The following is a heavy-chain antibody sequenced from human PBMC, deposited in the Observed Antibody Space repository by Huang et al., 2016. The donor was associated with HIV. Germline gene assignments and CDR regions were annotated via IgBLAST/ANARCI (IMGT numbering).Heavy chain of an antibody. J-gene: IGHJ5*02. D-gene: IGHD2-2*01. Sequence: QVRLDQWGAGLLKPSETLTLTCAVYGDSLSGFFWSWIRQSPGRGLEWIGEITQSGSTNSNPSLKSRVTIAIDTSKKQFSLKLKSVTADDTSTYYCARGRGTSWSFFDTWGQGSFVTVSS. V-gene: IGHV4-34*01. CDR1: GDSLSGFF. CDR3: ARGRGTSWSFFDT. CDR2: ITQSGST.